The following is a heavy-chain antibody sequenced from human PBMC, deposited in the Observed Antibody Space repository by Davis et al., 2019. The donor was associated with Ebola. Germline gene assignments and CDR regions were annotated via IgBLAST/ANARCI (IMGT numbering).Heavy chain of an antibody. D-gene: IGHD1-26*01. CDR3: ARLGEGIVGAPIDY. Sequence: MPSETLSLTCTVSGGYISSYYWSWIRQPPGKGLGWIGYIYYSGSTNYNPSLKSRVTISVDTSKNQFSLKMFSVAAADTAVYYCARLGEGIVGAPIDYWGQGTLVTVSS. CDR1: GGYISSYY. CDR2: IYYSGST. J-gene: IGHJ4*02. V-gene: IGHV4-59*08.